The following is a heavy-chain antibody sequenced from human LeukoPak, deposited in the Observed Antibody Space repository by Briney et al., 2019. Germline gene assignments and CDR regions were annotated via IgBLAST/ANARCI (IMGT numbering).Heavy chain of an antibody. CDR3: ARAIGGGSYYFDS. D-gene: IGHD2-15*01. V-gene: IGHV7-4-1*02. CDR1: GYSFITYP. Sequence: ASVKVSCKASGYSFITYPITWVRQAPGQGFEWMGYINTNTRNPTYAQDFTGRFVSSLDTTVSTAYLQISSLQAEDTAVYYCARAIGGGSYYFDSWGQGTLVTVSS. CDR2: INTNTRNP. J-gene: IGHJ4*02.